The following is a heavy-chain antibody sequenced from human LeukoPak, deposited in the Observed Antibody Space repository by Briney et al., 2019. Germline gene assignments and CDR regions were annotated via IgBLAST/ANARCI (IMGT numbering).Heavy chain of an antibody. V-gene: IGHV4-39*01. Sequence: SETLSLTCTVSGGSISSSRYHWGWIREPPGKGLEWIGSIYYSGSTYYNPSLKSRVTISVDTSKNQFSLKLSSVTAADTAVYYCARRRTITMVRGVPFDYWGQGTLVTVSS. CDR3: ARRRTITMVRGVPFDY. CDR2: IYYSGST. J-gene: IGHJ4*02. CDR1: GGSISSSRYH. D-gene: IGHD3-10*01.